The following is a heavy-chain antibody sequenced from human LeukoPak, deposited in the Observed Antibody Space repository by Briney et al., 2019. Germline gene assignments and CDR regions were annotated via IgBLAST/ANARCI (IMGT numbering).Heavy chain of an antibody. CDR3: AKDRTLIAVAGTSNS. V-gene: IGHV3-21*04. D-gene: IGHD6-19*01. CDR2: ISSSSSYI. Sequence: GGSLRLSCAASGFTFSSYSMNWVRQAPGKGLEWVSSISSSSSYIYYADSVKGRFTISRDNAKNSLYLQMNSLRAEDTAVYYCAKDRTLIAVAGTSNSWGQGTLVTVSS. CDR1: GFTFSSYS. J-gene: IGHJ4*02.